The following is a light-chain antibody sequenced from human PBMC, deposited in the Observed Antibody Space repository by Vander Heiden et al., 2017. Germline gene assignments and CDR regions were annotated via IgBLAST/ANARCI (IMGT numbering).Light chain of an antibody. Sequence: DIHIIHSPSSLLASVGERVTITCRASQYISNYLKWYQQQTAKAPNLLIYAASNLQSGVPSRFSGSGSWTAFTLTISSLQPEDVATYYCQQSFTTPLTFGGGTKVEIK. V-gene: IGKV1-39*01. CDR3: QQSFTTPLT. J-gene: IGKJ4*01. CDR2: AAS. CDR1: QYISNY.